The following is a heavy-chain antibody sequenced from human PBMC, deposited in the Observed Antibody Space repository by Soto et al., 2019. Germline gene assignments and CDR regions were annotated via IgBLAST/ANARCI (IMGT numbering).Heavy chain of an antibody. J-gene: IGHJ4*02. Sequence: SETLSLTCAVYGGSFSGYYWTWIRQPPGKGLEWIGEINHSGSTNYNPSLKSRITISVDTSKNQFSLNLTSVTAADTAVYYCAKHGLTAYMAYYFDLWGRGTLVTVSS. CDR2: INHSGST. CDR1: GGSFSGYY. V-gene: IGHV4-34*01. CDR3: AKHGLTAYMAYYFDL. D-gene: IGHD3-16*01.